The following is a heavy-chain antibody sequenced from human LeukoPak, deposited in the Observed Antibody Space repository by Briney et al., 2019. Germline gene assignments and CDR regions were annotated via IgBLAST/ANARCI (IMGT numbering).Heavy chain of an antibody. D-gene: IGHD5-12*01. Sequence: SETLSLTCTVSGGSISSYYWSWIRQPPGKGLEWIGYIYYSGSTNYNPSLKSRVTIPVDTSKNQFSLKLSSVTAADTAVYYCARAGQMATRYDPWGQGTLVTVSS. V-gene: IGHV4-59*01. CDR3: ARAGQMATRYDP. CDR1: GGSISSYY. CDR2: IYYSGST. J-gene: IGHJ5*02.